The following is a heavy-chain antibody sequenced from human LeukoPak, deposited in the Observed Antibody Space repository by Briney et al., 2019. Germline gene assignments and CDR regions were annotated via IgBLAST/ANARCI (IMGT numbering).Heavy chain of an antibody. Sequence: GGSLRLSCAASGFTFSSYAMSWVRQAPGKGLEWVSAISGSGGSTYYADSVKGRFTISRDNSKNTLYLQMNSLRAEDTAVYYCAKDLFSLDTAMVPGNWFDPWGQGTLVTVSS. J-gene: IGHJ5*02. D-gene: IGHD5-18*01. V-gene: IGHV3-23*01. CDR3: AKDLFSLDTAMVPGNWFDP. CDR2: ISGSGGST. CDR1: GFTFSSYA.